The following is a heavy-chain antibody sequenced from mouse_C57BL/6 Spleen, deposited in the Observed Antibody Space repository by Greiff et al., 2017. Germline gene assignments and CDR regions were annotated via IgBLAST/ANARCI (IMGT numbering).Heavy chain of an antibody. J-gene: IGHJ4*01. CDR2: ISSGSSTI. D-gene: IGHD2-1*01. CDR3: ARTSTMEGAMDY. V-gene: IGHV5-17*01. CDR1: GFTFSDYG. Sequence: DVKLVESGGGLVKPGGSLKLSCAASGFTFSDYGMHWVRQAPEKGLEWVAYISSGSSTIYYADTVTGRFTISRDNAKNTLFLQMTSLRSEDTAMYYWARTSTMEGAMDYWAQGTSVTVSS.